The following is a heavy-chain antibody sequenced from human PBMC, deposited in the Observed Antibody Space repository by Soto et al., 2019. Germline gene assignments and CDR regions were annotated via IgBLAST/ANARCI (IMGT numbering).Heavy chain of an antibody. CDR2: ISGSGGRT. D-gene: IGHD3-22*01. J-gene: IGHJ4*02. Sequence: PGGSLRLSCAASGFTFSHHDMSWVRQAPGKGLERVSAISGSGGRTHYADSVKGRFTISRDNSKNILSLQMNSLRAEDTAVYHCAKGLSSASSFDSWGQGTLVTVSS. CDR3: AKGLSSASSFDS. V-gene: IGHV3-23*01. CDR1: GFTFSHHD.